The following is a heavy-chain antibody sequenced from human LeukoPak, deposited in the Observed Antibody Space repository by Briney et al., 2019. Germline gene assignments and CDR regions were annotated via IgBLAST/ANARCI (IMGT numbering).Heavy chain of an antibody. CDR3: ARQVVAVAGTGYFDY. CDR1: GGSIRSSSYY. CDR2: IYYSGST. Sequence: SETLSLTCTVSGGSIRSSSYYWGWIRQPPGKGLEWIGSIYYSGSTYYNASLESRGTISVDTSKNQFSLKLNSVTAADTAVYFCARQVVAVAGTGYFDYWGQGTLVTVSS. J-gene: IGHJ4*02. D-gene: IGHD6-19*01. V-gene: IGHV4-39*01.